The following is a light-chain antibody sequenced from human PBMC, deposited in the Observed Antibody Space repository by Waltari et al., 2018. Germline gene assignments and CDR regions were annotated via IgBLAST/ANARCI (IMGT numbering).Light chain of an antibody. V-gene: IGKV1-5*03. CDR2: TAS. CDR1: QSISSW. CDR3: QQYKRNSAT. Sequence: DLQMTQSPSTLSASVGDTVTIPCRASQSISSWFAWSQQKSGNAPKLLICTASNLHSGVPARVSRSGSGTEVNLTISSLQPYDFSTYPCQQYKRNSATFGQGYKVEIK. J-gene: IGKJ1*01.